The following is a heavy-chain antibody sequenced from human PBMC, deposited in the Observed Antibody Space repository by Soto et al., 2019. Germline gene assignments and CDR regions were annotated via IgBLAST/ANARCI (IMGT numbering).Heavy chain of an antibody. CDR1: GGSISSYY. Sequence: SETLSLTCTVSGGSISSYYWSWIRQPPGKGLEWIGYIYYSGSTNYKPSLKSRVTISVDTSKNQFSLKLSSVTAADTAVYYCARDRHYYDSRPGYYFDYWGQGTLVTVSS. CDR3: ARDRHYYDSRPGYYFDY. V-gene: IGHV4-59*12. D-gene: IGHD3-22*01. CDR2: IYYSGST. J-gene: IGHJ4*02.